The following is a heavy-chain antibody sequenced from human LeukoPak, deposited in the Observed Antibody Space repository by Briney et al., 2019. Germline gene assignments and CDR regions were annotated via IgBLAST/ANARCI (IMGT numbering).Heavy chain of an antibody. V-gene: IGHV3-74*03. D-gene: IGHD2/OR15-2a*01. CDR1: IHALSVSW. J-gene: IGHJ4*02. CDR2: IKREGRCT. CDR3: AKDYFGSLEY. Sequence: GGSLSLFCAASIHALSVSWMLWVRQAPGKALVWYSVIKREGRCTAYGASVKGRFSISRDNAKNKVYLQMNSLRDEDTAVYYCAKDYFGSLEYWGQGALVT.